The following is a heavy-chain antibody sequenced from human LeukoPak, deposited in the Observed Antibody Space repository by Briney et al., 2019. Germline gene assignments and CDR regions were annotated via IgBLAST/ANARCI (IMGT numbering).Heavy chain of an antibody. CDR3: ARDGGAIQFDY. J-gene: IGHJ4*02. Sequence: QGLXGMGIINPSGGSTSYAQKFQGRVTMTRDTSTSTVYMELSSLRSEDTAVYYCARDGGAIQFDYWGQGTLVTVSS. D-gene: IGHD3-16*01. V-gene: IGHV1-46*01. CDR2: INPSGGST.